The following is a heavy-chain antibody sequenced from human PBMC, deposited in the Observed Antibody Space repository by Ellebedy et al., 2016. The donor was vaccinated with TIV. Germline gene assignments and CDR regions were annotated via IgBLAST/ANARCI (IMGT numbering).Heavy chain of an antibody. D-gene: IGHD6-19*01. CDR2: ITYNSGTI. CDR3: ARGIEYSSGD. Sequence: GESPKISCAASGIPFIDYSMNWLRQVPGKGLEWVSYITYNSGTIHYSDSVKGRFTISRDNARSSLFLQINSLRDEDTAVYYCARGIEYSSGDWGQGTLVTVSS. J-gene: IGHJ4*02. V-gene: IGHV3-48*02. CDR1: GIPFIDYS.